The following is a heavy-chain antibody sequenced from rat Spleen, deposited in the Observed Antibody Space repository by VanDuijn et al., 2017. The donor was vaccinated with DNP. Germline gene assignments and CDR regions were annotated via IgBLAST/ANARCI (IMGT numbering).Heavy chain of an antibody. V-gene: IGHV5-7*01. CDR3: AKGPNYGGYSDYFDY. Sequence: EVQLVESGGGLVQPGRSLKLSCAASGLTFSDHNMAWVRQAPKKGLEWVATISYDGSDTYYRDSVKDRFTISRDNAQNTLYLQMNKLGSEDTAIYHCAKGPNYGGYSDYFDYWGQGVMVTVSS. D-gene: IGHD1-11*01. CDR2: ISYDGSDT. J-gene: IGHJ2*01. CDR1: GLTFSDHN.